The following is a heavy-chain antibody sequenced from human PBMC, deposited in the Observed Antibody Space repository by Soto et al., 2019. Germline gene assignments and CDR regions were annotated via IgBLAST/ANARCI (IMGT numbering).Heavy chain of an antibody. CDR1: GGTFSTYA. D-gene: IGHD1-26*01. CDR2: IIPLFGTA. Sequence: QVQLVQSGAEVKKPGSSVNVSCKASGGTFSTYAISWVRQAPGQGLEWMGGIIPLFGTANYAQKFQGRVMITADESTSTAYMELSSLRSEDTAVYYCAADVGASARTFDYWGQGSLVTVSS. J-gene: IGHJ4*02. V-gene: IGHV1-69*01. CDR3: AADVGASARTFDY.